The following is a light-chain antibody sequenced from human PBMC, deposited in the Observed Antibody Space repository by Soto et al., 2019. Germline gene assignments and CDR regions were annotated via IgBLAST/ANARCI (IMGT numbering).Light chain of an antibody. CDR1: NSDVGGYNY. J-gene: IGLJ1*01. CDR2: DVS. V-gene: IGLV2-14*01. CDR3: SSYTSSSTLGV. Sequence: QPPSVSGAPGQAVTLSCPGNNSDVGGYNYVSWYQQHPGKAPKLMIYDVSNRPSGVSNRFSGSKSGNTASLTISGLQAEDEADYYCSSYTSSSTLGVFGTGTKVTVL.